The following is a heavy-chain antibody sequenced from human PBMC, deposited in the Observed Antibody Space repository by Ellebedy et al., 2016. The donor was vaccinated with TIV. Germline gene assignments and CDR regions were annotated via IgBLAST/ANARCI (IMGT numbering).Heavy chain of an antibody. CDR1: GFTFSSYA. Sequence: PGGSLRLSRAASGFTFSSYAMNWVRQAPGKGLEWVSYISSDSSTINYADSLKGRLTVSRDNAKDSLYLQMDSLRADDTAVYYCARAGDNNLLSPAGGYWGQGTLVTVSS. D-gene: IGHD2-15*01. V-gene: IGHV3-48*01. CDR2: ISSDSSTI. J-gene: IGHJ4*02. CDR3: ARAGDNNLLSPAGGY.